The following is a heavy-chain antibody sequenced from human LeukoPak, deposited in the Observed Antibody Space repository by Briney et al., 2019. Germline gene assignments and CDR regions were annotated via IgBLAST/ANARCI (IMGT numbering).Heavy chain of an antibody. CDR1: GFIFSSYW. V-gene: IGHV3-74*01. CDR3: ARESPDYYGPGSKSGMAV. CDR2: INSDGSST. J-gene: IGHJ6*02. Sequence: GGSLRLSCAASGFIFSSYWMHWVRQAPGKGLVWVSHINSDGSSTSYADSVKGRFTISRDNAKNTLYLQMNSLRAEDTAVYYCARESPDYYGPGSKSGMAVWGQGTTVTVSS. D-gene: IGHD3-10*01.